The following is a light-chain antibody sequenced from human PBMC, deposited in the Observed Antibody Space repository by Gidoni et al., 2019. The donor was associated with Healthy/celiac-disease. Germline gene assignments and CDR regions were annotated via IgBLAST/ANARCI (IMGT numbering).Light chain of an antibody. CDR3: QVWDSSSDVV. Sequence: KVLVQPPPVSAAPGKTARITCGGNNIGSKSVHWYQQRPGQAPVLVVYDDSDRPSGIPEGFSGSNSGNTATLTISRVEAVDEADYYCQVWDSSSDVVFGGGTKLTVL. J-gene: IGLJ2*01. CDR1: NIGSKS. CDR2: DDS. V-gene: IGLV3-21*03.